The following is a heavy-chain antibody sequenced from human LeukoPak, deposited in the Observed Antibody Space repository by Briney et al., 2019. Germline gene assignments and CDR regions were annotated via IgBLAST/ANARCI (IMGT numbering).Heavy chain of an antibody. CDR2: IIPIFGTA. CDR3: ARSALVGYYDSSGYGFDY. D-gene: IGHD3-22*01. Sequence: SVKVSCKASGYTFTSYAISWVRQAPGQGLEWMGGIIPIFGTANYAQKFQGRVTITTDESTSTAYMELSSLRSEDTAVYYCARSALVGYYDSSGYGFDYWGQGTLVTVSS. J-gene: IGHJ4*02. V-gene: IGHV1-69*05. CDR1: GYTFTSYA.